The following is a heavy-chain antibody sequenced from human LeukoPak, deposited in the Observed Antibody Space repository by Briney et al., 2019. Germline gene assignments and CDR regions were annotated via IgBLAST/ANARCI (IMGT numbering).Heavy chain of an antibody. J-gene: IGHJ4*02. V-gene: IGHV3-66*01. Sequence: PGGSLRLSCAASGFTVSGNYMSWVRQAPGKGLEWVSVIYSGGSTYYADSVKGRFTISRDNSKNTLYLQMNSLRAEDTAVYYCARDPRSRPYDILTGYSHWGQGTLVTVSS. D-gene: IGHD3-9*01. CDR3: ARDPRSRPYDILTGYSH. CDR1: GFTVSGNY. CDR2: IYSGGST.